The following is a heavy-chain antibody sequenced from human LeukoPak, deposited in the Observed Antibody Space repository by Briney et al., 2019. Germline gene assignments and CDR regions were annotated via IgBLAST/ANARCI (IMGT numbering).Heavy chain of an antibody. Sequence: ASVKVSCKASGYTLTSDGMIWVRQAPGQGLELMGWINTNTGNPTYAQGFTGRFVFSLDTSVSTAYLQISSLKAEDTAVYYCARDYTLTLGTTTYFQHWGQGTLVTVSS. CDR1: GYTLTSDG. V-gene: IGHV7-4-1*02. CDR3: ARDYTLTLGTTTYFQH. D-gene: IGHD1-7*01. CDR2: INTNTGNP. J-gene: IGHJ1*01.